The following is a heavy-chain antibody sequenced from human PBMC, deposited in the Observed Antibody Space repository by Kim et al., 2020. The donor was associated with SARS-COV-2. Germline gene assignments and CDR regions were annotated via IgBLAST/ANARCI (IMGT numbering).Heavy chain of an antibody. D-gene: IGHD6-19*01. J-gene: IGHJ4*02. Sequence: SETLSLTCTVSGGSVSSGSYYWSWIRQPPGKGLEWIGYIYYSGSPNYNPSLKSRVTISLDTSKNQFSLNLSSVTAADTAVYYCARDRGLGQWQDYWGQGALVTVSS. CDR1: GGSVSSGSYY. CDR3: ARDRGLGQWQDY. V-gene: IGHV4-61*01. CDR2: IYYSGSP.